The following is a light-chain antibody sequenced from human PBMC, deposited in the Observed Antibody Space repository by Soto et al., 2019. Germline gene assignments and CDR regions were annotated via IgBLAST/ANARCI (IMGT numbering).Light chain of an antibody. Sequence: FTQAPHIVSPAAGEGLPLXWRASQSVSNNYLAWYQQKPGQAPRLLIYGASNRATGIPDRFSGSGYGTDFALTISRLEPEDSAVYYCQQYGSLATFGQGTKVDIK. CDR2: GAS. J-gene: IGKJ1*01. CDR1: QSVSNNY. V-gene: IGKV3-20*01. CDR3: QQYGSLAT.